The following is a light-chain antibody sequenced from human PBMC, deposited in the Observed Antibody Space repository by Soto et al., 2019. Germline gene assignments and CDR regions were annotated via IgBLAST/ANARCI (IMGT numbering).Light chain of an antibody. Sequence: EIVLRQSAGLMTLSXAAGSTLAXXXXQSVSNDYLAWYQQKPGQAPRLLIYGASTRATDVPDRFSGSGSGADFTLSISRLEPEDFAVYYCQQYGSSPPRTFGQGTKVDNK. CDR3: QQYGSSPPRT. J-gene: IGKJ1*01. V-gene: IGKV3-20*01. CDR2: GAS. CDR1: QSVSNDY.